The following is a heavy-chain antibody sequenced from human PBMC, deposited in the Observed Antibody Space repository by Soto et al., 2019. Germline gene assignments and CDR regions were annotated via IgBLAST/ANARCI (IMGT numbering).Heavy chain of an antibody. V-gene: IGHV1-69*14. Sequence: QVQLVQSGAEVKKPGSSVKVSCKASGGTFSNYALISWVRQAPGQGLEWMGGIIPIDATVNYAQKFQGRITSTADKSTTTAYMDLGSLRSEDTAVYYCARDLLGVGYTYGDVWGQGTTVTVSS. CDR2: IIPIDATV. D-gene: IGHD6-25*01. J-gene: IGHJ6*01. CDR3: ARDLLGVGYTYGDV. CDR1: GGTFSNYA.